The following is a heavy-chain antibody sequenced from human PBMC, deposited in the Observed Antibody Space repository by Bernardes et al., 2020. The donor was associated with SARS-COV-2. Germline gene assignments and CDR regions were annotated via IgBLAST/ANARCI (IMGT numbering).Heavy chain of an antibody. CDR3: TRVLDGRAGAFDI. D-gene: IGHD2-15*01. Sequence: GGSLRLSCVGSEFIFSRYWMHWVRQAPGTGPVWLSRINVDGRTTNYADSVKGRFTISRDNAKNALYLHMNSLRVEDTAVYYCTRVLDGRAGAFDIWGQGTMVTVSS. CDR1: EFIFSRYW. V-gene: IGHV3-74*01. CDR2: INVDGRTT. J-gene: IGHJ3*02.